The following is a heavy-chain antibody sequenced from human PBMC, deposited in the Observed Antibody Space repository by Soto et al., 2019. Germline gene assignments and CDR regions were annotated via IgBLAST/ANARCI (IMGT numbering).Heavy chain of an antibody. V-gene: IGHV1-69*06. J-gene: IGHJ4*02. CDR2: IIPIFGTA. D-gene: IGHD4-17*01. CDR1: GGTFSSYA. Sequence: VKVSCKASGGTFSSYAISWVRQAPGQGLEWMGGIIPIFGTANYAQKFQGRVTISVDTSKNQFSLKLSSVTAADTAVYYCARDSGLGRYYGDYGRIFDYWGQGTLVTVSS. CDR3: ARDSGLGRYYGDYGRIFDY.